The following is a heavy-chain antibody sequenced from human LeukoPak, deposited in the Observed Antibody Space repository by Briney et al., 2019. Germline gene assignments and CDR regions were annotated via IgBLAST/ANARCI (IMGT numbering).Heavy chain of an antibody. CDR1: GGSFSGDY. D-gene: IGHD4-17*01. CDR2: INHSGST. Sequence: PSETLSLTCAVYGGSFSGDYWSWIRRPPGKGLEWIGEINHSGSTNYNPSLKSRVTISVDTSKNQLSLKLTSVTAADTAVYYCARGSGTVTTWGQGTLVTVSS. J-gene: IGHJ5*02. V-gene: IGHV4-34*01. CDR3: ARGSGTVTT.